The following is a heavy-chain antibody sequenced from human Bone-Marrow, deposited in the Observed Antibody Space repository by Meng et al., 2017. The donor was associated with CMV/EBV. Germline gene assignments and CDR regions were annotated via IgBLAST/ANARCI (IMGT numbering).Heavy chain of an antibody. D-gene: IGHD2/OR15-2a*01. Sequence: GESLKISCAASGFTFSSYGMHWVRQAPGKGLEWVSSISVSGDSTYYADSVKGRFTISRDNSMHTLFLQMNSLRAEDTAVYYCVKSRYCNTNCHLDVDCWGQGTRVTGSS. CDR3: VKSRYCNTNCHLDVDC. J-gene: IGHJ4*02. CDR2: ISVSGDST. CDR1: GFTFSSYG. V-gene: IGHV3-23*01.